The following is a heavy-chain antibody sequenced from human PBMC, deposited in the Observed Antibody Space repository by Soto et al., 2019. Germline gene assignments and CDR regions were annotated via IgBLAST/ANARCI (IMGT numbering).Heavy chain of an antibody. CDR3: AREEYSSSPFDY. D-gene: IGHD6-6*01. CDR1: GYTFTGYY. V-gene: IGHV1-18*04. J-gene: IGHJ4*02. Sequence: ASVKVSCEASGYTFTGYYMHWVRQAPGQGLEWMGWISAYNGNTNYAQKLQGRVTMTTDTSTSTAYMELRSLRSDDTAVYYCAREEYSSSPFDYWGQGTLVTVSS. CDR2: ISAYNGNT.